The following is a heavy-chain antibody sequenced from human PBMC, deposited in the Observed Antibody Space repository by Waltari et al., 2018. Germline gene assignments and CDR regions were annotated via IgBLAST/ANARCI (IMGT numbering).Heavy chain of an antibody. CDR3: ARIMTSNTDY. Sequence: QVQLVQSGAERKRPGASVKVFCNTSGSIFNNYGINWVRQAPGQGLEWMGWIAYTGDTKSAQKFQDRLTMTTDTSTSTAYMELGSLESDDTAMYYCARIMTSNTDYWGQGTRSPSLQ. V-gene: IGHV1-18*01. CDR2: IAYTGDT. CDR1: GSIFNNYG. J-gene: IGHJ4*02. D-gene: IGHD2-8*01.